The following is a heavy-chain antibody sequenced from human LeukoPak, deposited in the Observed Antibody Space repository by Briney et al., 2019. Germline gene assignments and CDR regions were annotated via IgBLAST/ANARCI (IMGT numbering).Heavy chain of an antibody. J-gene: IGHJ3*02. V-gene: IGHV3-33*06. Sequence: PGGSLRLSCAASGFTFSSYGMHWVRQAPGKGLEWVAAIWYDGSNKYYADSVKGRFTISRDNSKNTLYLQMNSLRAEDTAVYYCAKDLDCSSTSCYGAFDIWGQGTMVTVSS. D-gene: IGHD2-2*01. CDR1: GFTFSSYG. CDR2: IWYDGSNK. CDR3: AKDLDCSSTSCYGAFDI.